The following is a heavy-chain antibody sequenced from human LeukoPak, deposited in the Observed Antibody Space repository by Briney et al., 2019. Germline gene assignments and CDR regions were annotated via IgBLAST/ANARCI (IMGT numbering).Heavy chain of an antibody. CDR3: AREGAGFQH. D-gene: IGHD3-10*01. Sequence: GGSLRLSCAASGSTASDNYMSWVRQAPGKGLEWVSVITTAGYTYYADSVKGRFTHSRDNSKNTLSLQMNSLRVDDTAVYYCAREGAGFQHWGQGTLVTVSS. CDR2: ITTAGYT. CDR1: GSTASDNY. V-gene: IGHV3-53*01. J-gene: IGHJ1*01.